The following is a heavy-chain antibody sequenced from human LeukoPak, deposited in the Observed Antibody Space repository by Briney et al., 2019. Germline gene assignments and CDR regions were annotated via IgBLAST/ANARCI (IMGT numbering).Heavy chain of an antibody. D-gene: IGHD3-10*01. Sequence: GGSLRLSCAASGFTFSYAWMSWVRQAPGKGLESVSVIYSGGSTYYADSVRGRFTISRDNSKNTLYLQMNSLRVEDTAVYYCARVGGHWGQGTLVTVSS. CDR1: GFTFSYAW. CDR2: IYSGGST. V-gene: IGHV3-53*01. J-gene: IGHJ4*02. CDR3: ARVGGH.